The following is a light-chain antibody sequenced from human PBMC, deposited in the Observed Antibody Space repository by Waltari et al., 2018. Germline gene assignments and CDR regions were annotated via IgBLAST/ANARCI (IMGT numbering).Light chain of an antibody. Sequence: DIQMTQSPPSLSASVGGTVTITCQASQDIAKNLNWYQQKPGKAPKLLIYRASSLQSGIPSRFSGSGSGTDFTLTITSLQPEDFATYSCQQASSYPLTFGGGTRVEIK. CDR3: QQASSYPLT. J-gene: IGKJ4*01. CDR2: RAS. CDR1: QDIAKN. V-gene: IGKV1-16*01.